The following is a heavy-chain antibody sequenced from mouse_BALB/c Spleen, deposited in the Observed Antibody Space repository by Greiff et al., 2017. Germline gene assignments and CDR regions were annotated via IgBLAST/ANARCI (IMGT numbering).Heavy chain of an antibody. CDR2: ISSGSSTI. CDR1: GFTFSSFG. V-gene: IGHV5-17*02. D-gene: IGHD4-1*01. J-gene: IGHJ4*01. Sequence: EVQRVESGGGLVQPGGSRKLSCAASGFTFSSFGMHWVRQAPEKGLEWVAYISSGSSTIYYADTVKGRFTISRDNPKNTLFLQMTSLRSEDTAMYYCARRAGTGYAMDYWGQGTSVTVSS. CDR3: ARRAGTGYAMDY.